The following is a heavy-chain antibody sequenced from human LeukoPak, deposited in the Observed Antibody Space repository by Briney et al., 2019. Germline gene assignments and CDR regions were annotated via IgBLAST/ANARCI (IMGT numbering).Heavy chain of an antibody. CDR2: INHSGST. D-gene: IGHD2-2*03. V-gene: IGHV4-34*01. Sequence: SETLSLTCAVYGGSFSGYYWSWIRQAPEKGLEWIGEINHSGSTNYNPSLKSRVTISVDTSKNQFSLKLSSVTAADTAVYYCARGTSLGIVVVPAAGPYYFDYWGQGTLVTVSS. CDR3: ARGTSLGIVVVPAAGPYYFDY. CDR1: GGSFSGYY. J-gene: IGHJ4*02.